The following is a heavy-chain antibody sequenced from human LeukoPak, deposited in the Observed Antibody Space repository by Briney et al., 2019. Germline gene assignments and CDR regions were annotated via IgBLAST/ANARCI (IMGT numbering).Heavy chain of an antibody. CDR3: ARVSSSGVYFFDC. CDR1: GFTISDYY. Sequence: GGSLRLSCAASGFTISDYYMSWIRQAPGKGLEWVSYVSSSGSTIYYADSVKGRFTISRDNAKNSLYLQMNSLRAEDTAMYYCARVSSSGVYFFDCWGQGTLVTVSS. J-gene: IGHJ4*02. V-gene: IGHV3-11*01. CDR2: VSSSGSTI. D-gene: IGHD3-22*01.